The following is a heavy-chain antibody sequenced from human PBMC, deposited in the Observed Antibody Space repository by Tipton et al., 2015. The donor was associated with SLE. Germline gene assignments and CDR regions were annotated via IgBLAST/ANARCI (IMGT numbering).Heavy chain of an antibody. CDR1: GGSISGGYYF. D-gene: IGHD3-3*01. Sequence: TLSLTCTVSGGSISGGYYFWSWIRQPAGKGLEWIGRIYVSGVTNYNPSLKSRVSISIDTSKNQFSLKLSSVTAADTAVYYCAKDSGDYDFGQDPWGRGTLVTVSS. CDR2: IYVSGVT. V-gene: IGHV4-61*02. CDR3: AKDSGDYDFGQDP. J-gene: IGHJ5*02.